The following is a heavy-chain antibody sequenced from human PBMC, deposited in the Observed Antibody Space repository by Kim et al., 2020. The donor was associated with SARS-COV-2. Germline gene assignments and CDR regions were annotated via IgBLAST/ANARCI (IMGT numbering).Heavy chain of an antibody. V-gene: IGHV3-30-3*01. CDR2: ISYDGSNK. CDR1: GFTFSSYA. J-gene: IGHJ1*01. D-gene: IGHD6-19*01. CDR3: ARWEPWVAVAGTGYFQH. Sequence: GGSLRLSCAASGFTFSSYAMHWVRQAPGKGLEWVAVISYDGSNKYYADSVKGRFTISRDNSKNTLYLQMNSLRAEDTAVYYCARWEPWVAVAGTGYFQHWGQGTLVTVSS.